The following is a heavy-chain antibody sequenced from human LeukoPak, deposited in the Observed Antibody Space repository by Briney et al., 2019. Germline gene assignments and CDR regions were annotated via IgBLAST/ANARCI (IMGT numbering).Heavy chain of an antibody. V-gene: IGHV3-64*05. J-gene: IGHJ4*02. CDR2: ISNNGAST. CDR1: GFTFSSYA. D-gene: IGHD1-26*01. CDR3: ARGGSFSH. Sequence: GGSLRLSCSASGFTFSSYAMHWVRQAPGKGLEYVSAISNNGASTYYADSVKGRFTISRDNSKDTLYVQMTSLRPEDTAVYYCARGGSFSHWGQGTLVTVSS.